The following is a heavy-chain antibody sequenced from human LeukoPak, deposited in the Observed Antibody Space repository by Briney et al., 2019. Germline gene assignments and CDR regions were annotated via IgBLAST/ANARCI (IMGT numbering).Heavy chain of an antibody. CDR2: LKHDGIEK. V-gene: IGHV3-7*01. CDR1: GFAFSSYW. D-gene: IGHD3-10*01. Sequence: PGGSLRLSCAASGFAFSSYWMDWVRQAPGKGPEWVANLKHDGIEKYLVDSVKGRFAISRDNAKNLLYLQMNNLRVEDTAVYYCAREGMFRGVPDAFDMWGQGTMVTVSS. J-gene: IGHJ3*02. CDR3: AREGMFRGVPDAFDM.